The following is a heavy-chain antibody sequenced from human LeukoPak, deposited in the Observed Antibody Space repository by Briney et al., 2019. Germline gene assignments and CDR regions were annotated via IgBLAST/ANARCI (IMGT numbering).Heavy chain of an antibody. Sequence: SETLSLTCTVSGYSISSGYYWGWIRQPPGKGLEWIGSIYHSGSTYYNPSLKSRVTISVDTSKNQFSLKLSSVTAADTAVYYCARVASSGLVLSDYWGQGTLVTVSS. CDR1: GYSISSGYY. CDR2: IYHSGST. V-gene: IGHV4-38-2*02. D-gene: IGHD6-13*01. CDR3: ARVASSGLVLSDY. J-gene: IGHJ4*02.